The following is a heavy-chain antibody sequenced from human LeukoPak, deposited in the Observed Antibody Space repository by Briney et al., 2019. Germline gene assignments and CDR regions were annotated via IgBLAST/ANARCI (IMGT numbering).Heavy chain of an antibody. CDR1: GGSISSYY. D-gene: IGHD3-3*02. CDR3: ARHYSDFWSGYYRADYYYYGMDV. Sequence: SETLSLTCTVSGGSISSYYWSWIRQPPGKGLEWIGYIYYSGSTNYNPSLKSRVTISVDTSKNPFSLKLSSVTAADTAVYYCARHYSDFWSGYYRADYYYYGMDVWGQGTTVTVSS. J-gene: IGHJ6*02. V-gene: IGHV4-59*08. CDR2: IYYSGST.